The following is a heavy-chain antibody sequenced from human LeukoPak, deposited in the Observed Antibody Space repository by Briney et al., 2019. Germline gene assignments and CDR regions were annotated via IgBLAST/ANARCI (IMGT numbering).Heavy chain of an antibody. CDR2: IRYDGSNK. V-gene: IGHV3-30*02. CDR1: GFTFSSYG. J-gene: IGHJ4*02. CDR3: AKPSRYYYDSSDFDS. Sequence: GGSLRLSCAASGFTFSSYGMHWVRQAPGKGLEWVAFIRYDGSNKYYADSVKGRFTISRGNSKNTLYLQMNSLRAEDTAVYYCAKPSRYYYDSSDFDSRGQGTLVTVSS. D-gene: IGHD3-22*01.